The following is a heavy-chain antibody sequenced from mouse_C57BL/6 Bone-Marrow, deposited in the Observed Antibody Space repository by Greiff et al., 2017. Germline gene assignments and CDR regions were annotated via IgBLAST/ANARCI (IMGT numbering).Heavy chain of an antibody. CDR3: ARRLPYWYFDV. Sequence: VQLKQPGAELVMPGASVKLSCKASGYTFTSYWMHWVKQRPGQGLEWIGEIDPSDSYTNYNQKFKGKSTLTVDKSSSTAYMQLSSLTSEDSAVYYCARRLPYWYFDVWGTGTTVTVSS. V-gene: IGHV1-69*01. CDR2: IDPSDSYT. J-gene: IGHJ1*03. D-gene: IGHD2-2*01. CDR1: GYTFTSYW.